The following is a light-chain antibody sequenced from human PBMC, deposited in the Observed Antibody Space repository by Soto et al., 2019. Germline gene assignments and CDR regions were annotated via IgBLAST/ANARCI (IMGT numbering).Light chain of an antibody. CDR2: DNT. Sequence: QSVLTQPPSVSGAPGERVTISCTGSSSDIGAGYRVRWYQQVPGTAPKLLIYDNTNRPSGVSVRFSGSKSGTSASLAISGLQAEDEAYYYCQSFDKYLSAVVFGGGTKLNVL. CDR3: QSFDKYLSAVV. J-gene: IGLJ2*01. V-gene: IGLV1-40*01. CDR1: SSDIGAGYR.